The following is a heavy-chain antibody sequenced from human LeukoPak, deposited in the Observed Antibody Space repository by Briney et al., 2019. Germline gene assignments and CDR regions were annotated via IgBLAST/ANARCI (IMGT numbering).Heavy chain of an antibody. CDR3: AKGGHYSFFDH. D-gene: IGHD3-3*01. Sequence: GGSLRPSCAASGLTFSSYAMTWVRQAPGKGLEWVSTISGDAANTYSADSVKGRFTISRDNSKDTVYLQMNSLRVEDTAVYYCAKGGHYSFFDHWGQGTLLTVSS. CDR1: GLTFSSYA. J-gene: IGHJ5*02. CDR2: ISGDAANT. V-gene: IGHV3-23*01.